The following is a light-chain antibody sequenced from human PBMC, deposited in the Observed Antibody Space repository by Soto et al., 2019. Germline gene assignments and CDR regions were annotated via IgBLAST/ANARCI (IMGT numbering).Light chain of an antibody. J-gene: IGKJ2*01. CDR3: QQYGGSYT. Sequence: EIVLTQSPGTLSLSPGERATLSCRASQSVTSSYLVWYQQKPGQAPRLLIYGAASRATGIPDRFSGSGSGTDFTLTISGLEPEDFAVYYCQQYGGSYTFGPGTKLEIK. CDR2: GAA. CDR1: QSVTSSY. V-gene: IGKV3-20*01.